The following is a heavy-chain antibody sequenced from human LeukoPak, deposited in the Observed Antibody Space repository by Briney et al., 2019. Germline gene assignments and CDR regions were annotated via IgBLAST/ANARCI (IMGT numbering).Heavy chain of an antibody. CDR2: IYPGASET. J-gene: IGHJ6*02. CDR3: ARRRLAAAGAYLLQYGMDV. V-gene: IGHV5-51*01. CDR1: GYSFTSFY. Sequence: GESLKISCKGSGYSFTSFYIAWVRQLPGQGLEWMGIIYPGASETTYSPSFEGQVTISVDRSINTAFLQWTSLKPSDTAIYYCARRRLAAAGAYLLQYGMDVWGQGTPVTVSS. D-gene: IGHD6-13*01.